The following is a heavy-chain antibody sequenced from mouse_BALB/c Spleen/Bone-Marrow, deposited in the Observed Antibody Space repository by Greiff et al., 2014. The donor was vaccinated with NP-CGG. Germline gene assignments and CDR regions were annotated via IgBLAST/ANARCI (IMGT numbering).Heavy chain of an antibody. V-gene: IGHV1S135*01. D-gene: IGHD5-1-1*01. CDR2: INPYNGGT. CDR3: ARIPNPLYYYAMDY. J-gene: IGHJ4*01. Sequence: EVQLQQSGPELVKPGASMKVSCKASGYSFTGYTMNWVKQSHGKNLEWIGLINPYNGGTSYNQKFKGKATLTVDNSSSTAYMELLSLTSEDSAVYYCARIPNPLYYYAMDYWGQGTSVTVSS. CDR1: GYSFTGYT.